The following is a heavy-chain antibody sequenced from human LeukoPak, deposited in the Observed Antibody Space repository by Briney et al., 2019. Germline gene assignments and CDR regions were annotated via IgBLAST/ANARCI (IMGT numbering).Heavy chain of an antibody. D-gene: IGHD3-10*02. CDR2: INYSGSA. J-gene: IGHJ3*02. Sequence: SETLSLTCTVSGGFLSSYYFSWIRQSPGKGLEWIAYINYSGSASYNPSLKSRVTMSVDTAKQFSLSLSSGTAADTAVYYCARHNYDYYVFDIWGQGTKVTVSS. CDR1: GGFLSSYY. V-gene: IGHV4-59*08. CDR3: ARHNYDYYVFDI.